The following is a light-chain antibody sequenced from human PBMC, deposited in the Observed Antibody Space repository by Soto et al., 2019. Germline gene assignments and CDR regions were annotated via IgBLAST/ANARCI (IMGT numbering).Light chain of an antibody. CDR3: SSYTSSNSIL. Sequence: SVLTQPASVSGSPGQSITISCTGSSSDIGDYAYVSWYQQHPDKAPKLMIYEVSNRPSGVSNRFSGSKSGNTASLTISGLLAEDEADYHCSSYTSSNSILFGGGTK. CDR2: EVS. J-gene: IGLJ3*02. CDR1: SSDIGDYAY. V-gene: IGLV2-14*01.